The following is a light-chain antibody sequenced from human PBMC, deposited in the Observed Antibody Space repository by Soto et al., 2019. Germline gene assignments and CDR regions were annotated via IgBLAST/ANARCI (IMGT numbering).Light chain of an antibody. CDR1: QSVSSSY. CDR2: GAS. Sequence: EIVLTQSPGTLSLSPGERATLSCRASQSVSSSYLAWYQQKPGQAPRLLIYGASSRATGIPDRFSGSGSGTDFTLTISRLEPEYFAVYYCQLTELTFGGGTKVEIK. V-gene: IGKV3-20*01. J-gene: IGKJ4*01. CDR3: QLTELT.